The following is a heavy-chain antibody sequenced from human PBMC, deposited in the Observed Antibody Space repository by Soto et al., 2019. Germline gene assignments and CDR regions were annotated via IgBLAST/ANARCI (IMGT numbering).Heavy chain of an antibody. CDR1: GYTFTNYD. CDR3: ARSGIGTYYDFWSGYPDWFDP. CDR2: MSPNSGNT. J-gene: IGHJ5*02. D-gene: IGHD3-3*01. V-gene: IGHV1-8*01. Sequence: ASVKVSCKASGYTFTNYDINWVRQAAGQGLEWMGWMSPNSGNTGYAQKFQGRITMTRSTSIATAYMELSGLTSEDSAVYYCARSGIGTYYDFWSGYPDWFDPWGQGTLVTVSS.